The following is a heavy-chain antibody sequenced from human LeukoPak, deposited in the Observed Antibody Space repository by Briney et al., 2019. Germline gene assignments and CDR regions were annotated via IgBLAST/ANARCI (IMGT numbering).Heavy chain of an antibody. V-gene: IGHV3-21*01. CDR1: GFAFTNYW. CDR2: ISSSSSYI. J-gene: IGHJ4*02. Sequence: PGGSLRLSCAASGFAFTNYWMSWVRQAPGKGLEWVSSISSSSSYIYYADSVRGRFTISRDNAKNSLYLQMNSLRAEDTAVYYCARNGFELRYFDWLLPGNFDYWGQGTLVTVSS. CDR3: ARNGFELRYFDWLLPGNFDY. D-gene: IGHD3-9*01.